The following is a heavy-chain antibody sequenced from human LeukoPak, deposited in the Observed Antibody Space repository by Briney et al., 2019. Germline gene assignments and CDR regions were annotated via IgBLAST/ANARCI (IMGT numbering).Heavy chain of an antibody. V-gene: IGHV4-39*01. CDR2: IYYSGST. CDR1: GFTFSSYA. CDR3: ARHSLPYCSSTSCSRLGNWFDP. D-gene: IGHD2-2*01. J-gene: IGHJ5*02. Sequence: PGGSLRLSCAASGFTFSSYAMSWVRQAPGKGLEWIGSIYYSGSTYYNPSLKSRVTISVDTSKNQFSLKLSSVTAADTAVYYCARHSLPYCSSTSCSRLGNWFDPWGQGTLVTVSS.